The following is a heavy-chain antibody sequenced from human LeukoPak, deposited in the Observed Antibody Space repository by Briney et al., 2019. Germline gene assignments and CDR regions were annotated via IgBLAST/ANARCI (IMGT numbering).Heavy chain of an antibody. D-gene: IGHD3-3*01. CDR3: AREVGVLRFLEWQNGMDV. CDR1: GFTFSSYA. V-gene: IGHV3-30*04. J-gene: IGHJ6*02. CDR2: ISYDGSNK. Sequence: GRSLRLSCAAPGFTFSSYAMHWVRQAPGKGLEWVAVISYDGSNKYYADSVKGRFTISRDNSKNTLYLQMNSLRAEDTAVYYCAREVGVLRFLEWQNGMDVWGQGTTVTVSS.